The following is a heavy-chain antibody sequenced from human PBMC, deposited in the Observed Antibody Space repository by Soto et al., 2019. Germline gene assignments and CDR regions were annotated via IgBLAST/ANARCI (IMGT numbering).Heavy chain of an antibody. CDR3: ARGLAAEGA. Sequence: QVQLVQSGAEVKKPGTSVKVSCTASGYTFTHYAIHWVRHAPGQRLEWMGFINAGSGNTKYSQTFQGRITFTKDTSESTAYMDLSSLRSEDTAIYYCARGLAAEGAWGQGTLVTDSS. J-gene: IGHJ5*02. V-gene: IGHV1-3*01. CDR2: INAGSGNT. D-gene: IGHD3-16*01. CDR1: GYTFTHYA.